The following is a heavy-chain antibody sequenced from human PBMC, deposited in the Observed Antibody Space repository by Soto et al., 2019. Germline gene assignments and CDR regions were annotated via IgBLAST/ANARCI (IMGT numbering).Heavy chain of an antibody. J-gene: IGHJ6*02. Sequence: GGSLRLSCAASGFTFSSYGMHWVRQAPGKGLEWVAVISYDGSNKYYADSVKGRFTISRDNSKNTLYLQMNSLRAEDTAVYYCAKEWGVDTAMVDYYYYGMDVWGQGTTVTVSS. D-gene: IGHD5-18*01. V-gene: IGHV3-30*18. CDR3: AKEWGVDTAMVDYYYYGMDV. CDR1: GFTFSSYG. CDR2: ISYDGSNK.